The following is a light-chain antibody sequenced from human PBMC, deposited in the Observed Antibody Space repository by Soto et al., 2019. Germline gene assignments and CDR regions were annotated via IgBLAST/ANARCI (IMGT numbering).Light chain of an antibody. J-gene: IGKJ4*01. CDR2: ATS. Sequence: EIVVTQSPATLSVSPGERATLSCRASQSVRNNFAWYQQKPGQAPRLLIFATSTRATGVPARFSGSGSGTEYTLTISSLQSADFAVYYCQQYDDWSLTFGGGAKVEIE. CDR3: QQYDDWSLT. V-gene: IGKV3-15*01. CDR1: QSVRNN.